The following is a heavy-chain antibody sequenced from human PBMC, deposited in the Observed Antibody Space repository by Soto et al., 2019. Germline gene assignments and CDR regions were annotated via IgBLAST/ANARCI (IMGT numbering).Heavy chain of an antibody. D-gene: IGHD6-13*01. CDR1: GGSINSYY. Sequence: QVQLQESGPGLVKPSETLSLTCSVSGGSINSYYWNWIRQPPGKGLEWIGYIYYSGRTNYNPSLKSRITISVDTSKNQFSLRLSSVTAADTAVYYCARSPIAAVVKGDFDYWGQGILVTVSS. J-gene: IGHJ4*02. CDR3: ARSPIAAVVKGDFDY. V-gene: IGHV4-59*01. CDR2: IYYSGRT.